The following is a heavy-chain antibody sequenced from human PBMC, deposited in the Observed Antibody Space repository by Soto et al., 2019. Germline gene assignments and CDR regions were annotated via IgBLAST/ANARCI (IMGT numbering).Heavy chain of an antibody. CDR3: ARDRPIQYYGSGALYGMDV. CDR1: GGSISSDVYY. D-gene: IGHD3-10*01. J-gene: IGHJ6*02. CDR2: IYYSGNT. Sequence: SETLSLTCTVSGGSISSDVYYWSWIRQPPGKGLEWIGYIYYSGNTYYNPSLKSRVIISVDTSKNQFSLKLSSVTAADTAVYYCARDRPIQYYGSGALYGMDVWGQGTTVTVSS. V-gene: IGHV4-30-4*01.